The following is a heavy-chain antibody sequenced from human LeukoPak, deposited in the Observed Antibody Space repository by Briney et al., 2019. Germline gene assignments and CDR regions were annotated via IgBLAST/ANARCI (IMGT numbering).Heavy chain of an antibody. CDR1: GYRFTYYW. D-gene: IGHD3-10*01. CDR3: ARLPNSGADLTWFDP. J-gene: IGHJ5*02. CDR2: IYPYDSHT. Sequence: GESLKISCKASGYRFTYYWIAWVRQMPGKGLEWMGIIYPYDSHTRYSPSFQGQVTISADKSISTAYLQWSSLKASDTAMHYCARLPNSGADLTWFDPWGQGTLVTVSS. V-gene: IGHV5-51*01.